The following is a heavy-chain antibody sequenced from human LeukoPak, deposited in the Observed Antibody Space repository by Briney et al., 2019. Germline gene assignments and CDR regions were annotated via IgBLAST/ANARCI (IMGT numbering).Heavy chain of an antibody. V-gene: IGHV3-30*02. Sequence: PGGSLRLSCAASGFTFSSYGMHWVRQAPGKGLEWVAVIWYGGSNKYYADSVKGRFTISRDNSKNTLYLQMNSLRAEDTAVYYCAKDGEDGYNYGEIDYWGQGTLVTVSS. CDR3: AKDGEDGYNYGEIDY. CDR2: IWYGGSNK. D-gene: IGHD5-24*01. J-gene: IGHJ4*02. CDR1: GFTFSSYG.